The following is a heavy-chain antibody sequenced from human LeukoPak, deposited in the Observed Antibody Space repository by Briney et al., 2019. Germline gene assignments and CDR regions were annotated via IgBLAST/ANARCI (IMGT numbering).Heavy chain of an antibody. V-gene: IGHV3-15*01. D-gene: IGHD2-8*01. CDR2: IKSKTDGGTT. J-gene: IGHJ4*02. Sequence: GGSLRLSCAASGFTFSNAWMSWVRQAPGKGLEWVGRIKSKTDGGTTDYAAPVKGRFTISRDDSKNTLYLQMNSLKTEDTAVYYCTTSYCTNGVCYKWYFDYWGQGTLVTVSS. CDR1: GFTFSNAW. CDR3: TTSYCTNGVCYKWYFDY.